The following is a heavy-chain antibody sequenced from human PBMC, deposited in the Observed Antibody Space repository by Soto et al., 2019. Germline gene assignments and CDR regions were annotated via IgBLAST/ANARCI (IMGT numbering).Heavy chain of an antibody. CDR3: ARHNGPLYVGYYYDMDV. CDR2: IYYSGYT. D-gene: IGHD3-16*01. V-gene: IGHV4-39*01. Sequence: QLQLQESGPGLVKPSETLSLTCTVSGGSISSSSYYWGWIRQPPGKGLEWIGSIYYSGYTYYNPSLKSRVTISVDTSKKQFSLKLRSVTAADTAVYYCARHNGPLYVGYYYDMDVWGQGTTVTVSS. J-gene: IGHJ6*02. CDR1: GGSISSSSYY.